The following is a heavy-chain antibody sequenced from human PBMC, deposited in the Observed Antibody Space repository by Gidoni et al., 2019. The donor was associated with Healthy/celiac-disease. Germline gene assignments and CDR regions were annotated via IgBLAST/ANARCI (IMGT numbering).Heavy chain of an antibody. CDR2: FDPEDGET. CDR1: GYTLTELS. CDR3: ATDLMWELRGGWFDP. D-gene: IGHD1-26*01. V-gene: IGHV1-24*01. J-gene: IGHJ5*02. Sequence: SVKVSCKVSGYTLTELSMHWVRQAPGKGLEWMGGFDPEDGETIYAQKFQGRVTMTEDTSTDTASMERSSLRSEDTAVYYCATDLMWELRGGWFDPWGQGTLVTVSS.